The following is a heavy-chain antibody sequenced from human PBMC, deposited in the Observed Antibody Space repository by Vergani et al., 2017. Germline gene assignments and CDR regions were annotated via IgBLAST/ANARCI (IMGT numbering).Heavy chain of an antibody. Sequence: QVQLQESGPGLVKPPGTLSLSCAVSGGSISSSNWWSWVRQPPGKGLQWMGEIYHSGSTNYNPSLKSRVTISVDKSKNQFSLKLSSVTAADTAVYYCARALKLRYSPFGDYYYYGMDVWGQGTTVTVSS. CDR3: ARALKLRYSPFGDYYYYGMDV. V-gene: IGHV4-4*03. CDR2: IYHSGST. D-gene: IGHD3-9*01. CDR1: GGSISSSNW. J-gene: IGHJ6*02.